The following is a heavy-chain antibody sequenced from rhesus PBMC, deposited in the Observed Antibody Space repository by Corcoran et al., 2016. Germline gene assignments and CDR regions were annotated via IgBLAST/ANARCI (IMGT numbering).Heavy chain of an antibody. V-gene: IGHV4-160*01. J-gene: IGHJ4*01. Sequence: QVQLQESGPGLVKPSETLSLTCAVSGGSISSNYWSWIRQPPRKGLEWIGYIYGSSGSTYYNPSLKGRVPISTDTSKNQFSLKLSSVTAADTAVYYCARGTIAAGLPLSFDYWGQGVLVTVSS. CDR2: IYGSSGST. CDR1: GGSISSNY. D-gene: IGHD6-13*01. CDR3: ARGTIAAGLPLSFDY.